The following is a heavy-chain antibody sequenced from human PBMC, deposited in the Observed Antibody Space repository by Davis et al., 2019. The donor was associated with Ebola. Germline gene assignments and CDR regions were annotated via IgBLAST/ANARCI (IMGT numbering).Heavy chain of an antibody. V-gene: IGHV3-23*01. J-gene: IGHJ2*01. CDR1: GFTFSNYA. D-gene: IGHD2-21*02. CDR3: VRDPALVVTGGGWFFGL. Sequence: GESLKISCAVSGFTFSNYAMSWVRQAPGKGLEWVSSITGSGGRTSYADSVKGRFTVSRDNAKNSLYLQMNSLRAEDTAVYYCVRDPALVVTGGGWFFGLWGRGTLVTVSS. CDR2: ITGSGGRT.